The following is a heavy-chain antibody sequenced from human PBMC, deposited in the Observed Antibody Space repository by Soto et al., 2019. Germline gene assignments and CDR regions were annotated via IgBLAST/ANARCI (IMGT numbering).Heavy chain of an antibody. J-gene: IGHJ4*02. CDR1: GFTFSSYS. Sequence: PGGSLRLSCAASGFTFSSYSMNWVRQASGKGLEWVSSISSGSTYINYADTVKGRFTISRDNAKNSLYQQMDSLRAEEKTVYYCASRAKNCSGGSCYYGAAGYWGQGTLVTVSS. D-gene: IGHD2-15*01. CDR3: ASRAKNCSGGSCYYGAAGY. V-gene: IGHV3-21*01. CDR2: ISSGSTYI.